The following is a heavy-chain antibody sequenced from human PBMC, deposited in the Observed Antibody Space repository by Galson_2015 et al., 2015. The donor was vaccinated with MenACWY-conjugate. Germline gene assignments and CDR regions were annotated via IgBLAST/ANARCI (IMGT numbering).Heavy chain of an antibody. D-gene: IGHD3-22*01. CDR1: GFSVSSEY. J-gene: IGHJ5*02. CDR3: ARESGDSSGHPSS. Sequence: FLRLSCAAYGFSVSSEYMSWVRQAPGKGLEWVSIIYRDGKTFYADSVQGRFIISRDNSKNTLYLQMNSLTAEDTAVYYCARESGDSSGHPSSWGQGTLVTVSS. CDR2: IYRDGKT. V-gene: IGHV3-53*01.